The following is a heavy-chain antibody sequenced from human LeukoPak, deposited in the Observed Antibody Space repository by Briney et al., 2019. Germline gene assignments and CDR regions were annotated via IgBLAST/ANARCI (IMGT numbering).Heavy chain of an antibody. CDR3: AKRPVLRFLEWLSPHYLYNWFDP. CDR2: ISGSGGST. J-gene: IGHJ5*02. V-gene: IGHV3-23*01. CDR1: GFTFSSYG. Sequence: GGSLRLSCAASGFTFSSYGMHWVRQAPGKGLEWVSAISGSGGSTYYADSVKGRFTISRDNSKNTLYLQMNSLRAEDTAVYYCAKRPVLRFLEWLSPHYLYNWFDPWGQGTLVTVSS. D-gene: IGHD3-3*01.